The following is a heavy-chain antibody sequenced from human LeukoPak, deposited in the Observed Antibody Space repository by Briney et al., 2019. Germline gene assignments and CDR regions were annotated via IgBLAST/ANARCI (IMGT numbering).Heavy chain of an antibody. J-gene: IGHJ4*02. CDR1: GGSISSSSYY. CDR2: IYYSERT. Sequence: PSETLSLTCTVSGGSISSSSYYSGWIRQPPGKGLEWIGSIYYSERTHYNPSLKSRVTISVDTSKNQFSLKLSSVTAADTAVYYCARAISAYDSSGYYYLDYWGQGTLVTVSS. V-gene: IGHV4-39*07. D-gene: IGHD3-22*01. CDR3: ARAISAYDSSGYYYLDY.